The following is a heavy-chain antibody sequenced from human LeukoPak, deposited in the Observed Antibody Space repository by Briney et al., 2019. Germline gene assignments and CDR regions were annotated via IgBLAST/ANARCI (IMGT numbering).Heavy chain of an antibody. CDR1: GFTFSNYG. CDR2: IWYDGSYK. V-gene: IGHV3-33*06. Sequence: PGGSLRLSCAASGFTFSNYGMHWFRQAPGKGPEWVAVIWYDGSYKYYVDSVKGRFTISRDNSQNTLYLQMNSLRAEDTAVYYCANPTRGSVSFLIDYWGQGAHVTDSS. J-gene: IGHJ4*02. D-gene: IGHD1-26*01. CDR3: ANPTRGSVSFLIDY.